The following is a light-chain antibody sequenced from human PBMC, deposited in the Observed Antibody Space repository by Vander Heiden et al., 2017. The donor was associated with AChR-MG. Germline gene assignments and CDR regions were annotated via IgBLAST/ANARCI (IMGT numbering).Light chain of an antibody. Sequence: SYELTQPPSVSVSPGQTASITCPGDKLGDRYVCWYQQKPGQSPVMVIYQDTRRPSGIPERFSGSNSGNTATLTITGTQPMDEADYYCQAWDSSTVVFGGGTTLTVL. CDR1: KLGDRY. J-gene: IGLJ3*02. CDR3: QAWDSSTVV. CDR2: QDT. V-gene: IGLV3-1*01.